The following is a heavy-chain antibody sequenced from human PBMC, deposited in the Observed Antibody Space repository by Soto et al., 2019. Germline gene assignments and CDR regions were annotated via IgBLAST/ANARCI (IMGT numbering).Heavy chain of an antibody. V-gene: IGHV3-33*01. D-gene: IGHD3-10*01. CDR3: ARGEFGDLAPHFEY. CDR1: GFSFSSYG. CDR2: IWYDGSNK. J-gene: IGHJ4*02. Sequence: QVQLVESGGGVVQPGRSLRLSCAASGFSFSSYGMHWDRQAPGKGLEWVAVIWYDGSNKYYADSVKGRFTISRDNSKNTLYLQMNSLRAEDTAVYYCARGEFGDLAPHFEYCGKGTLVTVSS.